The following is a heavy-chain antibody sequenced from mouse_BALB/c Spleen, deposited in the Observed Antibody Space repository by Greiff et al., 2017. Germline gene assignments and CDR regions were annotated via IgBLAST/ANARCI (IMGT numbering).Heavy chain of an antibody. CDR2: IRLKSNNYAT. CDR3: TRFEGWPFAY. J-gene: IGHJ3*01. CDR1: GFTFSNYW. D-gene: IGHD1-1*02. V-gene: IGHV6-6*02. Sequence: EVQGVESGGGLVQPGGSMKLSCVASGFTFSNYWMNWVRQSPEKGLEWVAEIRLKSNNYATHYAESVKGRFTISRDDSKSSVYLQMNNLRAEDTGIYYCTRFEGWPFAYWGQGTLVTVSA.